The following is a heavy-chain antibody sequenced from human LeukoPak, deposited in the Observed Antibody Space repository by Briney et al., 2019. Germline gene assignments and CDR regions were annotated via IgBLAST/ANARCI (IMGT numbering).Heavy chain of an antibody. Sequence: GGSLRLSCAASGIPFSNAWMSWVRQAPGKGLEWVSRIKSISAGGTTDYAAPVKGRFAISRDDSKNTLYLQMNSLKTEDTAMYYCTTDSPYYYDSSAYYALFDYWGQGTLVTVSS. CDR1: GIPFSNAW. V-gene: IGHV3-15*01. CDR3: TTDSPYYYDSSAYYALFDY. D-gene: IGHD3-22*01. J-gene: IGHJ4*02. CDR2: IKSISAGGTT.